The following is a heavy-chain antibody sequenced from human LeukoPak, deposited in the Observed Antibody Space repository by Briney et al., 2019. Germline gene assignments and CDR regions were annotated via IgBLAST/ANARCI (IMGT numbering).Heavy chain of an antibody. Sequence: PGGSLRLSCAASGFTFSSYGMHWVRQAPGKGLEWVAVIWYDGSNKYYADSVKGRFTISRDNSKNTLYLQTNSLRAEDTAVYYCARGRSSGLDYWGQGTLVTVSS. CDR1: GFTFSSYG. V-gene: IGHV3-33*01. CDR3: ARGRSSGLDY. D-gene: IGHD6-19*01. J-gene: IGHJ4*02. CDR2: IWYDGSNK.